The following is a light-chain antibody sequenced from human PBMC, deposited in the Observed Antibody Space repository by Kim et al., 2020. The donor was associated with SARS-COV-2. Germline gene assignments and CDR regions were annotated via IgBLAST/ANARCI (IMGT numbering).Light chain of an antibody. CDR2: DNN. CDR1: SSNIGDNY. V-gene: IGLV1-51*01. CDR3: GTWDSNLSSGV. J-gene: IGLJ2*01. Sequence: QPVLTQPPSVSAPPGQKVTISCSGSSSNIGDNYVSWYQQLPGTAPKLLIYDNNMRPSGIPDRFSGSKSGTSATLGISGLQTGDEADYYCGTWDSNLSSGVFGGGTQLTVL.